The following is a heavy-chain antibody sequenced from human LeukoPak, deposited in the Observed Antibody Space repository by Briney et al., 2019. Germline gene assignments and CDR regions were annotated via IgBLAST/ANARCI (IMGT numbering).Heavy chain of an antibody. CDR2: ISYDGSNK. V-gene: IGHV3-30*18. Sequence: PGRSLRLSCAASGFTFSSYGMHWVRQAPGKGLEWVAVISYDGSNKYYADSVKGRFTISRDNSKNTLYLQMNSLRAEDTAVYYCAKDGNYGDYGKDYWGQGTLVTVSS. J-gene: IGHJ4*02. CDR3: AKDGNYGDYGKDY. CDR1: GFTFSSYG. D-gene: IGHD4-17*01.